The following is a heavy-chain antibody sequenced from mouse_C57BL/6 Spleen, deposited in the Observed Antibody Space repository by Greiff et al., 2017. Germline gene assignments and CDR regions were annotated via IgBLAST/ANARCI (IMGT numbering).Heavy chain of an antibody. V-gene: IGHV5-9-1*02. J-gene: IGHJ4*01. CDR2: ISSGGDYI. CDR3: TREGITTVVEEGYYAMDY. Sequence: EVHLVESGEGLVKPGGSLKLSCAASGFTFSSYAMSWVRQTPEKRLEWVAYISSGGDYIYYADTVKGRFTIYRDNARNALYLQMRSLKSEDTAKYYCTREGITTVVEEGYYAMDYWGQGTSVTVSS. D-gene: IGHD1-1*01. CDR1: GFTFSSYA.